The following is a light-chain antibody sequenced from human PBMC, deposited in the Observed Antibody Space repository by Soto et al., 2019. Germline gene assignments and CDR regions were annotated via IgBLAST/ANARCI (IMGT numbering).Light chain of an antibody. Sequence: EIVLTQSPGTPSLSPEERATLACRASQSVSSSYLAWYQQNPGQAPRLLIYGASSRATGIPDRFSGSGSGPDFTLTISRLETEDLAVYYCQQYGSSPLTFGGGTKVEIK. CDR1: QSVSSSY. CDR2: GAS. J-gene: IGKJ4*01. V-gene: IGKV3-20*01. CDR3: QQYGSSPLT.